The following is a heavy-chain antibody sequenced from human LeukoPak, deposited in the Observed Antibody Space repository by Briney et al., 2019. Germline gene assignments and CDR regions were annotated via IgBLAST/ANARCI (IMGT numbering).Heavy chain of an antibody. Sequence: PSETLSLTCTVSGGSISTYYWSWIRQPPGKGLEWVGYIYYTGSTHYNPSPKSRVTISVDTSKNQFSLRLGSVTAADTAVYYCGRGNYMDVWGKGTTVTVSS. CDR1: GGSISTYY. V-gene: IGHV4-59*01. J-gene: IGHJ6*03. CDR3: GRGNYMDV. CDR2: IYYTGST.